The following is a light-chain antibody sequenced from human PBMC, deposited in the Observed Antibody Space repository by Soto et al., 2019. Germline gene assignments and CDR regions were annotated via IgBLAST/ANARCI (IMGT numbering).Light chain of an antibody. Sequence: EIVLTQSPATLSLSPGEKATLSCRASQSVSSYLAWYQQKPDQAPRLLIYDASNRATGIPARFSGSGSGTDFTRTISSLEPEDFAVYYCQQRSNWPPWTFGQGTKVEIK. J-gene: IGKJ1*01. CDR3: QQRSNWPPWT. CDR1: QSVSSY. CDR2: DAS. V-gene: IGKV3-11*01.